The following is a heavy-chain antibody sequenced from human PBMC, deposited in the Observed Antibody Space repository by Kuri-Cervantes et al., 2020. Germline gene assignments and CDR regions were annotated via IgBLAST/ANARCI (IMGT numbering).Heavy chain of an antibody. D-gene: IGHD6-13*01. CDR1: GYTFTGYY. CDR3: ARDGGLQLASFDP. V-gene: IGHV1-46*01. J-gene: IGHJ5*02. Sequence: ASVKVSCKASGYTFTGYYMHWVRQAPGQGLEWMGIINPSGGSTSYAQKFQGRVTMTRDTSTSTVYMELSSLRSEDTAVYYCARDGGLQLASFDPWGQGTLVTVSS. CDR2: INPSGGST.